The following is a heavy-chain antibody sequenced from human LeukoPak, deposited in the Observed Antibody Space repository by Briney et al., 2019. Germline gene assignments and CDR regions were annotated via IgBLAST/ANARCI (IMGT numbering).Heavy chain of an antibody. CDR3: VRDRGSGWYYMDL. V-gene: IGHV3-23*01. J-gene: IGHJ4*02. CDR2: INSNGGTA. CDR1: GFTFSIYA. D-gene: IGHD6-19*01. Sequence: GGSLRLSRAASGFTFSIYAMSWVRQAPGKGLEWVSVINSNGGTAHYAGSVRGRFTISRDNSKNIVSLQMKSLRADDTAIYFCVRDRGSGWYYMDLWGQGTLVTVSS.